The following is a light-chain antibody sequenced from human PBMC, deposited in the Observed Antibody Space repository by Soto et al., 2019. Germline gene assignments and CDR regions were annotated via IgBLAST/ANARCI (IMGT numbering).Light chain of an antibody. J-gene: IGKJ4*01. V-gene: IGKV1-5*03. CDR2: KTS. CDR1: QSISNW. CDR3: QQYKSFSLT. Sequence: DIQMTQSPSTLSASVGDIVTITCRASQSISNWLAWYQQKPGKAPKLLIYKTSNLDSGVPSRFSGSGSGTEFSLTISSLQPDDFATDYRQQYKSFSLTFGGGTRVELK.